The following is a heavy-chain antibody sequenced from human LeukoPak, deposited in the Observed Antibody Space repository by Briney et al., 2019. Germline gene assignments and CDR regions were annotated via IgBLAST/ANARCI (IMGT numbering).Heavy chain of an antibody. V-gene: IGHV4-39*07. CDR1: GGSISSSSYY. J-gene: IGHJ4*02. Sequence: SETLSLTCTVSGGSISSSSYYWGWIRQPPGKGLEWIGSIYYSGSTYYNPSLKSRVTISVDTSKNQFSLKLSSVTAADTAVYYCARDRQKYGYGPPFDYWGQGTLVTVSS. CDR3: ARDRQKYGYGPPFDY. D-gene: IGHD5-18*01. CDR2: IYYSGST.